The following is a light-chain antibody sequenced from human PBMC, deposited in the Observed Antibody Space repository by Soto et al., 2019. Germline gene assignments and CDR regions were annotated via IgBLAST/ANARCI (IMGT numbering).Light chain of an antibody. CDR1: QGVSRK. J-gene: IGKJ2*01. CDR2: AAS. CDR3: QHRTSRYT. V-gene: IGKV3-11*01. Sequence: DIVMTQSPATLSVSPGERVTFSCRASQGVSRKLAWYQHKPGQAPRLLIYAASNRATGIPARFSGSGSGTDFTLTISSLEPEDFAVYYCQHRTSRYTFGQGTKVDI.